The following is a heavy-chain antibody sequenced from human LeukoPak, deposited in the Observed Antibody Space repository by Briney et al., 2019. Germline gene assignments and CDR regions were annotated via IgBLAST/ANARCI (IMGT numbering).Heavy chain of an antibody. D-gene: IGHD2-15*01. CDR1: GGSISSYY. CDR2: IYYSGST. J-gene: IGHJ4*02. V-gene: IGHV4-59*08. CDR3: ARGRAAPDFDY. Sequence: SETLSLTCTVSGGSISSYYWSRIRQPPGKGLEWIGYIYYSGSTNYNPSLKSRVTISADTSKNQFSLKLSSVTAADTAVYYCARGRAAPDFDYWGQGTLVTVSS.